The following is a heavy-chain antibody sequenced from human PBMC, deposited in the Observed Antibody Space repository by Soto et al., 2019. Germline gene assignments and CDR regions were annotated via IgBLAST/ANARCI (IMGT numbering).Heavy chain of an antibody. J-gene: IGHJ4*02. CDR1: GGSISSGGYY. Sequence: SETLSLTCTVSGGSISSGGYYWSWIRQHPGKGLEWIGYIYYSGSTYYNPSLKSRVTISVDTSKNQFSLKLSSVTAADTAVYYCARTSPAYYFDYWGQGTLVTSPQ. CDR3: ARTSPAYYFDY. V-gene: IGHV4-31*03. CDR2: IYYSGST.